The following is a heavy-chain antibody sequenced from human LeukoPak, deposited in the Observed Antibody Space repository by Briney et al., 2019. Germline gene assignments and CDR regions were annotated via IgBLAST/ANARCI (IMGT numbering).Heavy chain of an antibody. CDR3: AKESSYYGSGSYYKAFDY. CDR2: ISGSASST. D-gene: IGHD3-10*01. J-gene: IGHJ4*02. CDR1: GFIIGSYW. Sequence: GGSLRLSCVASGFIIGSYWMSWVRQAPGKGLEWVSAISGSASSTYYADSVKGRFTISRDNSKNTLYLQMNSLRAEDTAVYYCAKESSYYGSGSYYKAFDYWGQGTLVTVSS. V-gene: IGHV3-23*01.